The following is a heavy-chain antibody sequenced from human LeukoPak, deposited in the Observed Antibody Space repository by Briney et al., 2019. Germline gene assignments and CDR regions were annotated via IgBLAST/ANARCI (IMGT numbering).Heavy chain of an antibody. CDR1: GFTFSSYA. V-gene: IGHV3-23*01. Sequence: GGSLRLSCAASGFTFSSYAMSWVRQAPGKGLEWVSGISASGGATYYADSVKGRFTISRDNSKNTLYLQMNSLRAEDTAVYYCARDSGSGSYSGYWGLGTLVTVSS. CDR3: ARDSGSGSYSGY. D-gene: IGHD3-10*01. CDR2: ISASGGAT. J-gene: IGHJ4*02.